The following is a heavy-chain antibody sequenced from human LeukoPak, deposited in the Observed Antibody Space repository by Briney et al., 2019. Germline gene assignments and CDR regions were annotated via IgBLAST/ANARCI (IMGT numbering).Heavy chain of an antibody. J-gene: IGHJ4*02. D-gene: IGHD1-1*01. CDR1: GFTFSSYA. CDR3: ASARMGNGDFDY. CDR2: ISYDGSNK. V-gene: IGHV3-30*01. Sequence: GRSLRLSCAASGFTFSSYAMHWVRQAPGKGLEWVAVISYDGSNKYYADSVEDRFTISRDNSKNTLYLQMNSLRAEDTAVYYCASARMGNGDFDYWGQGTLVTVSS.